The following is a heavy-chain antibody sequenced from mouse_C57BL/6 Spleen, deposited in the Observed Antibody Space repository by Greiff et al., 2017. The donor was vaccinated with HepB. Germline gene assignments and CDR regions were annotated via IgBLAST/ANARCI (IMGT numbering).Heavy chain of an antibody. D-gene: IGHD1-1*01. V-gene: IGHV5-6*01. CDR2: ISSGGSYT. CDR1: GFTFSSYG. CDR3: ARHEGTTVVANFDY. J-gene: IGHJ2*01. Sequence: DVHLVESGGDLVKPGGSLKLSCAASGFTFSSYGMSWVRQTPDKRLEWVATISSGGSYTYYPDSVKGRFTISRDNAKNTLYLQMSSLKSEDTAMYYCARHEGTTVVANFDYWGQGTTLTVSS.